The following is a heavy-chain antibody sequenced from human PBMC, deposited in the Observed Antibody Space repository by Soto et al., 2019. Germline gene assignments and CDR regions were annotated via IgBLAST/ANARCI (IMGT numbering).Heavy chain of an antibody. V-gene: IGHV3-23*01. D-gene: IGHD3-10*01. CDR3: ANSRVSMVRGLIIIPNY. CDR1: GFPFTGYA. Sequence: EVQLLESGGGLVQPGGSLRLSCAASGFPFTGYAMSWVRQAPGKGLEWVSAISGHGDATFYADSVKGRFTISRDNSKNTLYLHMNSLRAEDTALYYCANSRVSMVRGLIIIPNYWGQGTLVTVSS. J-gene: IGHJ4*02. CDR2: ISGHGDAT.